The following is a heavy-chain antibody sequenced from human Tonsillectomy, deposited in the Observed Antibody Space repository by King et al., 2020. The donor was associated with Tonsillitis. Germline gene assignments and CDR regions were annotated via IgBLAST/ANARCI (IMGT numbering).Heavy chain of an antibody. Sequence: TLKESGPTLVKPPQTLTLTCTFSGFSPTTSGVGVGLIRQPPGKALEWLALIFLNEDKRYSPSLKSRLTITKDTPKNQVVLTMTNMDPVDTATYYCAHTTLTALNNWFDPWGQGTLVTVSS. CDR1: GFSPTTSGVG. V-gene: IGHV2-5*01. J-gene: IGHJ5*02. CDR2: IFLNEDK. CDR3: AHTTLTALNNWFDP.